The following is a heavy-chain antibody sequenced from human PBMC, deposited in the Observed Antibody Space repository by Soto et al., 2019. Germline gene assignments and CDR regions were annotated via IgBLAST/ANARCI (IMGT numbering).Heavy chain of an antibody. J-gene: IGHJ1*01. CDR2: INHSGST. CDR3: ARGYAADRLVY. V-gene: IGHV4-34*01. Sequence: LSLTCAVYGGSFSGYYWSWVRQPPGKGLEWIGEINHSGSTNYNPSLKSRVTISVDTSKNQFSLKLSSVTAADTAVYYCARGYAADRLVYCGRGTLVTV. CDR1: GGSFSGYY. D-gene: IGHD6-6*01.